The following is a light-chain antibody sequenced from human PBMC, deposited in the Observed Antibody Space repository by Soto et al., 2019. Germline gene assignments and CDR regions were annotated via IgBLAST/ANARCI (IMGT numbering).Light chain of an antibody. Sequence: ELVLTQSPGTLSLSPGERATLSCRASQSVSSNYLAWYQQKPGQAPRLLIYGASSRAIGIPDRFSGSGSGTDFTLIICRLEPEDFAVYYCQQYGSSPLYPFGQGTTLEIK. CDR3: QQYGSSPLYP. J-gene: IGKJ2*01. CDR1: QSVSSNY. V-gene: IGKV3-20*01. CDR2: GAS.